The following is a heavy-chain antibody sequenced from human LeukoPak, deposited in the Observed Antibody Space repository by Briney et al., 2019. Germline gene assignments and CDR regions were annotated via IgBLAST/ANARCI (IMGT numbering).Heavy chain of an antibody. J-gene: IGHJ5*02. Sequence: ASVKVSCKASGYAFTSYYMHWVRQAPGQGLEWMGIINPSGGSTSYAQKFQGRVTMTRDTSTSTVYMELSSLRSEDTAVYYCARAGIVGATWFDPWGQGTLVTVSS. V-gene: IGHV1-46*01. CDR2: INPSGGST. CDR3: ARAGIVGATWFDP. CDR1: GYAFTSYY. D-gene: IGHD1-26*01.